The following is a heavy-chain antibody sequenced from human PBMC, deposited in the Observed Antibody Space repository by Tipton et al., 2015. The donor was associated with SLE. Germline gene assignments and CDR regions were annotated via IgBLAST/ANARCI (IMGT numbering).Heavy chain of an antibody. D-gene: IGHD3-16*01. CDR3: ARVGGSPTSEYYYYGMDV. CDR1: GFTFSSYS. V-gene: IGHV3-48*04. CDR2: ISVSSSTI. Sequence: GSLRLSCAASGFTFSSYSMNWVRQAPGKGLEWVSYISVSSSTIYYADSVKGRFTISRDNAKNTLNLQMNSLRAEDAAVYYCARVGGSPTSEYYYYGMDVWGQGTTVTVSS. J-gene: IGHJ6*02.